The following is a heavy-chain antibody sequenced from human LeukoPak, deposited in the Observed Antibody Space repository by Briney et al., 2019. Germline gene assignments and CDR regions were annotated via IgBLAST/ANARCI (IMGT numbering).Heavy chain of an antibody. J-gene: IGHJ4*02. D-gene: IGHD3-22*01. Sequence: PGRSLRLSCAASGFTFSSYAMHRVRQAPGKGLEWVAVISYDGSNKYYADSVKGRFTISRDNSKNTLYLQMNSLRAEDTAVYYCARGTYYYDSSGYYFFDYWGQGTLVTVSS. CDR1: GFTFSSYA. CDR2: ISYDGSNK. CDR3: ARGTYYYDSSGYYFFDY. V-gene: IGHV3-30-3*01.